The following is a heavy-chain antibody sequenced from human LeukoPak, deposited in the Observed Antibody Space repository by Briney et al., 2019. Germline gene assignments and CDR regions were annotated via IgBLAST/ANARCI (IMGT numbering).Heavy chain of an antibody. V-gene: IGHV1-2*02. CDR2: INPNSGGT. CDR3: ARLTYYDILTGNH. Sequence: GASVKVSCKASGYTFTGYYMHWVRQAPGQGLEWMGWINPNSGGTNYAQKFQGRVTMTRDTSISTAYMELSRLRSDDTAVYYCARLTYYDILTGNHWGQGTLVTVSS. D-gene: IGHD3-9*01. CDR1: GYTFTGYY. J-gene: IGHJ5*02.